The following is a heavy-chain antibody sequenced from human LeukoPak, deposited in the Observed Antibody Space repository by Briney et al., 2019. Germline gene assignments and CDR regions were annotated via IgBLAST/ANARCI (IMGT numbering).Heavy chain of an antibody. D-gene: IGHD3-10*01. V-gene: IGHV3-23*01. CDR3: ASNGYGAGTTT. J-gene: IGHJ4*02. Sequence: GGSLRLSCAASGLIFTNYAMSWVRQTPGKGLEWVSAIDGSGNNLYYADSVKGRFTISRDNFKNTVDLHISSLRAEDTAVYFCASNGYGAGTTTWGQGALVTVSS. CDR2: IDGSGNNL. CDR1: GLIFTNYA.